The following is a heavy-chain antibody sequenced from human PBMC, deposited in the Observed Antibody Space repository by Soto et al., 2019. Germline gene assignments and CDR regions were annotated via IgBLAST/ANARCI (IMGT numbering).Heavy chain of an antibody. CDR2: IYHSGST. J-gene: IGHJ6*02. D-gene: IGHD6-13*01. V-gene: IGHV4-30-2*01. CDR1: GGSISSGGYS. CDR3: ARGVAAAGTPRYYYYYYGMDV. Sequence: SETLSLTCAVSGGSISSGGYSWSWIRQPPGKGLEWIGYIYHSGSTYYNPSLKSRVTISVDRSKNRFSLKLSSVPAADTAVYYCARGVAAAGTPRYYYYYYGMDVWGQGTTVTVSS.